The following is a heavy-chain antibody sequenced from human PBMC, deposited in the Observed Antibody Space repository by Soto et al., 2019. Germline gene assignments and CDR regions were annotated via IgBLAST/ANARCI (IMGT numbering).Heavy chain of an antibody. Sequence: QVQLQESGPGLVKPSETLSLTCTVSGGSVSSGSYYWSWIRQPPGKGLEWIGYIYYSGSTNYNPSPTSRVTLSVDTSKNQFSLKLSSVTAADTAVYYCARRRAVAGTVLFQEWGQGTLVTVSS. J-gene: IGHJ4*02. D-gene: IGHD6-19*01. CDR3: ARRRAVAGTVLFQE. CDR2: IYYSGST. V-gene: IGHV4-61*01. CDR1: GGSVSSGSYY.